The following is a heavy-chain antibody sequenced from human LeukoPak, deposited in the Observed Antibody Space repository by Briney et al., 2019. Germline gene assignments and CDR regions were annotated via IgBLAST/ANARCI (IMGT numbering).Heavy chain of an antibody. CDR3: ARVAYGDYYYYMDV. D-gene: IGHD4-17*01. J-gene: IGHJ6*03. CDR1: GGSISSSNYY. Sequence: SETLSLTCTVSGGSISSSNYYWGWIRQPPGKGLEWIGSIYYSGSTYYNPSLKSRVTISVDTSKNQFSLKLSSVTAADTAVYYCARVAYGDYYYYMDVWGKGTTVTISS. CDR2: IYYSGST. V-gene: IGHV4-39*07.